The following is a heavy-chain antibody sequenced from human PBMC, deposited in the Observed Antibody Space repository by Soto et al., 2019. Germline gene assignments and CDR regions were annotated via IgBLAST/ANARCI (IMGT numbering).Heavy chain of an antibody. Sequence: HLVESGGGLVQPGGSLRLSCAVSGFSFSNHWITWVRQAPGKGLEWVANIKGDGSEKYYVDAMKGRITISRDYAKNSVFLQMNSLRAEDTAVYYCARGHFGMDVWGQGTTVIVSS. CDR1: GFSFSNHW. J-gene: IGHJ6*02. CDR2: IKGDGSEK. V-gene: IGHV3-7*03. CDR3: ARGHFGMDV.